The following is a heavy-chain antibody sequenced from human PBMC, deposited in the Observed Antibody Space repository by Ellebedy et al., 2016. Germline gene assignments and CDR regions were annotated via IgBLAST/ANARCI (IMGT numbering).Heavy chain of an antibody. CDR1: GGSVSSGSYY. V-gene: IGHV4-61*01. CDR2: IYYSGST. D-gene: IGHD3-10*01. J-gene: IGHJ4*02. Sequence: GSLRLXXTVSGGSVSSGSYYWSWIRQPPGKGLEWIGYIYYSGSTNYNPSLKSRVTISVDTSKNQFSLTLSSVTAADTAVYYCARAALGSGSYQPSQFDYWGQGTLVTVSS. CDR3: ARAALGSGSYQPSQFDY.